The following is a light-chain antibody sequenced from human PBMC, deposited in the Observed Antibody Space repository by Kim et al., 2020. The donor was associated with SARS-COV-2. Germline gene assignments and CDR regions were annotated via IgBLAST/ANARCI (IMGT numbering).Light chain of an antibody. V-gene: IGKV3D-15*01. CDR3: QQYNTWLIT. CDR2: GAS. CDR1: QSVSTN. J-gene: IGKJ5*01. Sequence: VSPGERATLSCRASQSVSTNLAWYQQQPGQATRLLIYGASTRATGIPARFSGSGSGTEFTLTISSLQSEDFAVYYCQQYNTWLITFGQGTRLEIK.